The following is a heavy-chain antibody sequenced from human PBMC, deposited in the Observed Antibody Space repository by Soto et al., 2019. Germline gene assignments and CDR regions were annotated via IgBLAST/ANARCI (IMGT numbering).Heavy chain of an antibody. D-gene: IGHD2-15*01. J-gene: IGHJ4*02. V-gene: IGHV3-33*01. CDR2: IWYDGSNK. CDR3: ARAQRPYCSGGSCYRFDY. Sequence: QVQLVESGGGVVQPGRSLRLSCAASGFTFSSYGMHWVRQAPGKGLEWVAVIWYDGSNKYYADSVKGRFTISRDNSKNPLYLQMNSLRAEDTAVYYCARAQRPYCSGGSCYRFDYWGQGTLVTVSS. CDR1: GFTFSSYG.